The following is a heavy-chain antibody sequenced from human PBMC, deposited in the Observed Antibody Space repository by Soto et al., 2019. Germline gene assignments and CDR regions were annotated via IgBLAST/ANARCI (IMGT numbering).Heavy chain of an antibody. J-gene: IGHJ4*02. CDR3: AKDGSPDILTGYYMEP. V-gene: IGHV3-23*01. CDR2: ISGSGGST. D-gene: IGHD3-9*01. CDR1: GFTFSSYA. Sequence: GGSLRLSCAASGFTFSSYAMSWVRQAPGKGLEWVSAISGSGGSTYYADSVKGRFTISRDNSKNTLYLQMNSLRAEDTAVYYCAKDGSPDILTGYYMEPWGQGTLVTVSS.